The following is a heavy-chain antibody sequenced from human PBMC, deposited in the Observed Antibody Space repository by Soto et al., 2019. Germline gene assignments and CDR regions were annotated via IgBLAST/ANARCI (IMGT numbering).Heavy chain of an antibody. D-gene: IGHD4-17*01. CDR3: ARHFSNYGAWAFDF. V-gene: IGHV4-39*01. CDR1: GGSISDSSHY. Sequence: SETLSLTCTVSGGSISDSSHYWAWIRQPPGKGLEWIATINYSGRTYYNPSLRSRVTISVDASRDQFSLNLNSVTAADTAVYYCARHFSNYGAWAFDFWGQGTLVTVSP. CDR2: INYSGRT. J-gene: IGHJ4*02.